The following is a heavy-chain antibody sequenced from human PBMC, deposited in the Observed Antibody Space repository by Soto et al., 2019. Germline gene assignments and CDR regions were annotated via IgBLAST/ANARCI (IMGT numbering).Heavy chain of an antibody. CDR2: ISVYNGNT. CDR1: GYTFTAYG. Sequence: ASVKISCKASGYTFTAYGISWVRQVPGQGLEWMGWISVYNGNTNYAQKLQGRVTMTTDTSTTTAYMELRSLRSDDTAVYYCARVYDFWSGYQTPFDYWGQGTLVTVSS. J-gene: IGHJ4*02. CDR3: ARVYDFWSGYQTPFDY. D-gene: IGHD3-3*01. V-gene: IGHV1-18*01.